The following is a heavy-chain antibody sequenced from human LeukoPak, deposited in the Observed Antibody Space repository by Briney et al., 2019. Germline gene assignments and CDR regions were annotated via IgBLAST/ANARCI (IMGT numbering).Heavy chain of an antibody. Sequence: ASVKVSCKASGGTFSSYAISWVRQAPGQGLEWMGGIIPIFGTANYAQKFQGRVTITTDESTSTAYMELSSLRSEDTAVYYCAGRIEGAFDIWGQGTMVTVSS. CDR2: IIPIFGTA. CDR3: AGRIEGAFDI. CDR1: GGTFSSYA. J-gene: IGHJ3*02. D-gene: IGHD2-15*01. V-gene: IGHV1-69*05.